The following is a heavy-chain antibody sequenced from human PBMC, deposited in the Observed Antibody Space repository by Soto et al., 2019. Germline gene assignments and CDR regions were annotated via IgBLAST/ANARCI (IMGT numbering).Heavy chain of an antibody. Sequence: QVQLVQTGAEVQRPGSSVKVSCKASGGTFSSYAISWVRQAPGQGLEWMGGINPIFGTPHYAQKYQGRVTITADTFTSTAYMELTRLTSDDTAVYFCAREGRHFDYWGQGTLVTVSS. J-gene: IGHJ4*02. V-gene: IGHV1-69*06. CDR3: AREGRHFDY. CDR2: INPIFGTP. CDR1: GGTFSSYA.